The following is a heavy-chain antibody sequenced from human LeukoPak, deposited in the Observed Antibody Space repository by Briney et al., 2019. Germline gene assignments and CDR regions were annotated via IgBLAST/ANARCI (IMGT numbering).Heavy chain of an antibody. CDR2: ISYDGSNK. Sequence: GGSLRLSCAASGFTFSSYAMRWVRQAPGKGLEWVAVISYDGSNKYYADSVKGRFTISRDNSKNTLYLQMNSLRAEDTAVYYCARDPPTPYCSSTSCYGPNYYYYGMDVWGQGTTVTVSS. D-gene: IGHD2-2*01. J-gene: IGHJ6*02. CDR1: GFTFSSYA. CDR3: ARDPPTPYCSSTSCYGPNYYYYGMDV. V-gene: IGHV3-30-3*01.